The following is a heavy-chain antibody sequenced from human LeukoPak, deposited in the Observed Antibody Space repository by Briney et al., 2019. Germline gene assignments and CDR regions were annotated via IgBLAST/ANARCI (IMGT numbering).Heavy chain of an antibody. V-gene: IGHV4-4*07. D-gene: IGHD3-10*01. J-gene: IGHJ3*02. Sequence: SETLSLTCSVSGGAISSYYWSWIRRPAGKGLEWIGRIYTSGSTNYNPSLKSRVTMSVDTSKNQFSLKLNSVTAADTAVYYCARDYYGSGSYYTYDAFDIWGQGTMVTVSS. CDR2: IYTSGST. CDR3: ARDYYGSGSYYTYDAFDI. CDR1: GGAISSYY.